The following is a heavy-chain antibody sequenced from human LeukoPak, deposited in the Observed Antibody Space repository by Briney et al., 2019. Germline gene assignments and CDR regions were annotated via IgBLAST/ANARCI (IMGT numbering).Heavy chain of an antibody. V-gene: IGHV4-31*03. CDR3: ARSHPYGDHKY. Sequence: KSSETLSLTCSISGGSISSGGYYWSWIRQHPGKGLEWIGYIYYSGSTYYNPSLKSRVAISVDTSKNQFSLKLSSVTAADTAVYYCARSHPYGDHKYWGQGTLVTVPS. D-gene: IGHD4-17*01. J-gene: IGHJ4*02. CDR1: GGSISSGGYY. CDR2: IYYSGST.